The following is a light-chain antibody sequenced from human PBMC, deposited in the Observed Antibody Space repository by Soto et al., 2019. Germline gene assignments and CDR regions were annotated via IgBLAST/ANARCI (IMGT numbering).Light chain of an antibody. J-gene: IGLJ2*01. CDR2: EVS. Sequence: QSALTQPPSASGSPGQSVAISCTGTSSDVGGYNYVSWYQQHPGKAPKLMIYEVSKRPSGVPDRFSGSKSGSTASLTVSGVQDEDEADYYCSSYARNRDILFGGGTKLTVL. CDR1: SSDVGGYNY. V-gene: IGLV2-8*01. CDR3: SSYARNRDIL.